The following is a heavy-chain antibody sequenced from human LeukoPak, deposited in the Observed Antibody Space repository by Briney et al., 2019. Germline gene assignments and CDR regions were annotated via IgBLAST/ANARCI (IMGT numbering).Heavy chain of an antibody. CDR2: TYYRSKWYN. CDR3: ARMSLAPGYYYYYYMDV. J-gene: IGHJ6*03. Sequence: SQTLSLTCAISGDSVSSNSAAWNWIRQSPSRGLEWLGRTYYRSKWYNDYAVSVKSRITINPDTSKNQFSLQLNSVTPEDTAVYYCARMSLAPGYYYYYYMDVWGKGTTVTISS. V-gene: IGHV6-1*01. CDR1: GDSVSSNSAA. D-gene: IGHD3-16*01.